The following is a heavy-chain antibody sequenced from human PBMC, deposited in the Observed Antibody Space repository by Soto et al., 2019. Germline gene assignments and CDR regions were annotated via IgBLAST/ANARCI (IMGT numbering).Heavy chain of an antibody. CDR3: VRGHHGVDP. V-gene: IGHV3-48*04. CDR2: ISSSSSTI. CDR1: GFTFSSYN. Sequence: PGGSLRLSCAASGFTFSSYNMNWVRQAPGKGLEWVSYISSSSSTIYYADSVKGRFTISRDNAKNSLYLQMNSLTAGDTALYFCVRGHHGVDPWGQGTLVTVSS. J-gene: IGHJ5*02. D-gene: IGHD3-10*01.